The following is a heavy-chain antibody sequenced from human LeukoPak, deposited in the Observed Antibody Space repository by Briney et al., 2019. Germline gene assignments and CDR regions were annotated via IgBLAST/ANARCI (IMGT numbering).Heavy chain of an antibody. CDR3: ARSAVGGHNDF. J-gene: IGHJ4*02. V-gene: IGHV6-1*01. CDR2: TYFRSKWYY. CDR1: GDSVSSNSVA. D-gene: IGHD3-16*01. Sequence: SQTLSLTCAISGDSVSSNSVAWNWIRQSPSRGLEWLARTYFRSKWYYDYAVSVKSRIVISPDTPKNQFSLQLNSVTPDDTAVYFCARSAVGGHNDFWGQGTLVTVSP.